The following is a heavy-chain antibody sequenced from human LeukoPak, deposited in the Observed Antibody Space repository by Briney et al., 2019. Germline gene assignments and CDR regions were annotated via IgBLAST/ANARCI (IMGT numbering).Heavy chain of an antibody. Sequence: ASVKVSCKASGYTFTSYYMHWVRQAPGQGLEWMGIINPSGGSTSYVQKSQGRVTMTRDTSTSTVYMELSSLRSEDTAVYYCARVSDYYDSSGYLFQHWGQGTLVTVSS. D-gene: IGHD3-22*01. CDR2: INPSGGST. CDR1: GYTFTSYY. V-gene: IGHV1-46*01. CDR3: ARVSDYYDSSGYLFQH. J-gene: IGHJ1*01.